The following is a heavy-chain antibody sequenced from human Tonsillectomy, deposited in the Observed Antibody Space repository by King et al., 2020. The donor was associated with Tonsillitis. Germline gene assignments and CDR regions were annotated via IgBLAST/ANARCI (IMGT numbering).Heavy chain of an antibody. CDR1: GFTFSGHA. Sequence: VQLVESGGGVVQPGRSLRLSCAASGFTFSGHAMHWVRQAPGKGLEWVAGISHDGNNKFYGDSGKGRFTISRDTSKHTVYLQMNGLRLEDTAVYYCARDSIAPECYKTSCYDYWGQGTLVTVSS. V-gene: IGHV3-30*01. J-gene: IGHJ4*02. CDR3: ARDSIAPECYKTSCYDY. D-gene: IGHD2-2*01. CDR2: ISHDGNNK.